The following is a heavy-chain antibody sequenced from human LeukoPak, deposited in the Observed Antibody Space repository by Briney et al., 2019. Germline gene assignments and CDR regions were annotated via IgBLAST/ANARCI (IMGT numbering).Heavy chain of an antibody. CDR1: GFTFDDYA. D-gene: IGHD3-22*01. Sequence: GGSLRLSCAASGFTFDDYAMHWVRQAPGKGLEWVSLISGDGGSTYYADSVKGRFTISRDNSKNSLYLQMNSLRTEDTAFYYCAKDTLDYYDSSGYHYFDYWGQGTLVTVSP. V-gene: IGHV3-43*02. CDR3: AKDTLDYYDSSGYHYFDY. CDR2: ISGDGGST. J-gene: IGHJ4*02.